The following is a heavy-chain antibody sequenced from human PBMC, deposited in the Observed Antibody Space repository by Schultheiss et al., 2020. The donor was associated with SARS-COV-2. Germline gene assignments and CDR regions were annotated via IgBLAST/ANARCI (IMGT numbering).Heavy chain of an antibody. CDR3: ARSLRYAFDI. CDR1: GFTFSSYA. D-gene: IGHD5/OR15-5a*01. Sequence: GESLKISCAASGFTFSSYAMSWVRQAPGKGLEWVSAISGSGGSTYYADSVKGRFTISRDNSKNTLYLQMNSLRAEDTAVYYCARSLRYAFDIWGQGTMVTVSS. J-gene: IGHJ3*02. CDR2: ISGSGGST. V-gene: IGHV3-23*01.